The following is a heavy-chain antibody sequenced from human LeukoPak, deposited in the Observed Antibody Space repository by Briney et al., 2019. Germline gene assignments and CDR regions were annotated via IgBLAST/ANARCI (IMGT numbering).Heavy chain of an antibody. CDR2: ISWNSGNI. D-gene: IGHD2/OR15-2a*01. V-gene: IGHV3-9*01. CDR1: GFTFDDYA. J-gene: IGHJ6*03. CDR3: AKDAYGGATFFYYMDV. Sequence: AGGSLRLSCAGSGFTFDDYAMHWVRQTPGKGLEWVSGISWNSGNIAYADFVGGRFTISRDNSKNSLSLQMNSPSDEDTAVYYSAKDAYGGATFFYYMDVWGKGTTVTVSS.